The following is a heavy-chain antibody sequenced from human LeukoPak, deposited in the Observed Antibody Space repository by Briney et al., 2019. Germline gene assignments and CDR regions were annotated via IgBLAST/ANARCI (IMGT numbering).Heavy chain of an antibody. CDR3: ARYTSGYYGYFDY. CDR1: GYTFTSYY. V-gene: IGHV1-2*02. CDR2: INPNSGGT. D-gene: IGHD3-22*01. J-gene: IGHJ4*02. Sequence: ASVKVSCKASGYTFTSYYIHWVRQAPGQGLEWMGWINPNSGGTNYAQKFQGRVTVTRDTSISTAYMELSRLRSDDAAMYYCARYTSGYYGYFDYWGQGTLVTVSS.